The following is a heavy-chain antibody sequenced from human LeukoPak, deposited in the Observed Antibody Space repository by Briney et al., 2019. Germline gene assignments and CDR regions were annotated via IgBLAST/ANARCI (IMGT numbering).Heavy chain of an antibody. J-gene: IGHJ5*02. V-gene: IGHV4-38-2*02. CDR2: IYHTGAT. Sequence: SETLSLTCAVSGYSISRGYFWVWIRQPPGKGLEWIGSIYHTGATYYNPSLRSPVTISVDTSKNQFSLEVNSVTAADTAVYYCARDLGLTISANWFDPWGQGTLVTVSS. CDR3: ARDLGLTISANWFDP. D-gene: IGHD3-9*01. CDR1: GYSISRGYF.